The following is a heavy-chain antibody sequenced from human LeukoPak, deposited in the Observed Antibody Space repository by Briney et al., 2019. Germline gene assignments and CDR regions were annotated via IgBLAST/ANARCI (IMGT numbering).Heavy chain of an antibody. V-gene: IGHV1-46*01. CDR1: GYTFTSYY. CDR2: INPSGGST. CDR3: ARDRRGNSGYYTNFDY. D-gene: IGHD3-22*01. Sequence: GASVKVSCKASGYTFTSYYMHWVRQAPGQGPEWMGIINPSGGSTSYAQKFQGRVTMTRGTSTSTVYMGLSSLRSEDTAVYYCARDRRGNSGYYTNFDYWGQGTLVTVSS. J-gene: IGHJ4*02.